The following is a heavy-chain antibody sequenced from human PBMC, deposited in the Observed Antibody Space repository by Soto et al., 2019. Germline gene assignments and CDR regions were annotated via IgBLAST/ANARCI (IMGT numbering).Heavy chain of an antibody. D-gene: IGHD3-10*01. CDR2: MSGSGGNA. J-gene: IGHJ4*02. V-gene: IGHV3-23*01. CDR3: AKTREVRGVGPED. Sequence: VKLLESGGGLLQPGGSLRLSGAASGFTFRGYVISWFRLTPGKGLEWVSDMSGSGGNANSGDSVKGRFTISRDDAKKTVYLQMNSLRAEDTAVYYCAKTREVRGVGPEDWGPGTLVAVSS. CDR1: GFTFRGYV.